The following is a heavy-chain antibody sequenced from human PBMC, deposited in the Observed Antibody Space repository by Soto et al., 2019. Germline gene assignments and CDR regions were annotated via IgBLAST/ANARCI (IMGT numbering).Heavy chain of an antibody. CDR3: HGYGY. D-gene: IGHD5-12*01. V-gene: IGHV3-53*01. CDR2: IYSGGST. CDR1: GFSVTANY. Sequence: DAQVVESGGGLIQPGGSLRLSCEVSGFSVTANYMSWVRQAPEKGLEWVSVIYSGGSTYYVDSVKGRFSISRDISKNTLYLQMNSLRAEDTAVYYCHGYGYWGQGTLVTVSS. J-gene: IGHJ4*02.